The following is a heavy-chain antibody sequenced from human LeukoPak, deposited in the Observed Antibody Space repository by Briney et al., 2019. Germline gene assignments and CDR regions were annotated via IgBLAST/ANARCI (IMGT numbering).Heavy chain of an antibody. V-gene: IGHV3-23*01. D-gene: IGHD6-19*01. J-gene: IGHJ4*02. Sequence: GGSLRLSCAASGFTFSNYAMSWVRQAPGKGLEWVSGISGSGSSTYYADSVKGRFTISRDNSKNTLYLQMNSLRAEDTAVYYCARGKGSGWYKYYFDYWGQGTLVTVSS. CDR1: GFTFSNYA. CDR3: ARGKGSGWYKYYFDY. CDR2: ISGSGSST.